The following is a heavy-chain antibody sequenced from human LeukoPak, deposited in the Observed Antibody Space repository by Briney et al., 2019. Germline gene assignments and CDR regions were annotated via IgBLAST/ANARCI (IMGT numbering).Heavy chain of an antibody. Sequence: GGSLRLSCAASGFTFSSYWMSWVRQAPGKGLEWVANIKQEGSEKYYVDSVKGRFTISRDNAKNSLYLQMNSLRAEDTAVYYCARGGRGYSYEYYYYYGIDVWGQGTTVTVSS. J-gene: IGHJ6*02. CDR2: IKQEGSEK. CDR1: GFTFSSYW. V-gene: IGHV3-7*04. D-gene: IGHD5-18*01. CDR3: ARGGRGYSYEYYYYYGIDV.